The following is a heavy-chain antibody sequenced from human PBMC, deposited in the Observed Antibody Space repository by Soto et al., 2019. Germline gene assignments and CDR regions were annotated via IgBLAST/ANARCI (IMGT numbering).Heavy chain of an antibody. CDR3: ARALYGDYADGYYYDGMDV. D-gene: IGHD4-17*01. V-gene: IGHV1-69*12. CDR2: IIPIFGTA. J-gene: IGHJ6*02. Sequence: QVQLVQSGAEVKKPGSSVKVSCKASGGTFSSYAISWVRQAPGQGLEWMGGIIPIFGTANYAQKFQGRVTITADESTRXAXMELSSLRSEDTAVYYCARALYGDYADGYYYDGMDVWGQGTTVTVSS. CDR1: GGTFSSYA.